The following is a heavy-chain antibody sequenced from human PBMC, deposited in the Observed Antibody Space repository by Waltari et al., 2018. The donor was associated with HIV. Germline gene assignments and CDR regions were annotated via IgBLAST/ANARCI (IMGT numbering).Heavy chain of an antibody. Sequence: EVQLVESGGGLVQPGGSLRLSCAASGFTSSSYWMHWVRQAPGKGLVWVSRINSDGSSTSYADSVKGRFTISRDNAKNTLYLQMNSLRAEDTAVYYCASGLSIAAPFDYWGQGTLVTVSS. J-gene: IGHJ4*02. V-gene: IGHV3-74*01. CDR2: INSDGSST. CDR1: GFTSSSYW. CDR3: ASGLSIAAPFDY. D-gene: IGHD6-6*01.